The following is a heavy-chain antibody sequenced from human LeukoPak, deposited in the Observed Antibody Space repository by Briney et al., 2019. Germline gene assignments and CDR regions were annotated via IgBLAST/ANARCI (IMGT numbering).Heavy chain of an antibody. D-gene: IGHD3-22*01. V-gene: IGHV5-51*01. J-gene: IGHJ4*02. CDR3: ARRRYDSSGYYYVFDY. Sequence: GESLKISCKGFGYSFRDYRIGWVRQMPGKDLEWMGIIFPGESHINYSPTFEGRVTISADKSISTAYLQWSSLKASDTAMYYCARRRYDSSGYYYVFDYWGQGTLVTVSS. CDR1: GYSFRDYR. CDR2: IFPGESHI.